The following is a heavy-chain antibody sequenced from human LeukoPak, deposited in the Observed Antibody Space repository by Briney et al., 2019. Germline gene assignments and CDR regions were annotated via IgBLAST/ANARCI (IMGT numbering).Heavy chain of an antibody. CDR1: GGSISSYY. V-gene: IGHV4-59*08. CDR3: ARHGQAHCSSTSCYAGGWFDP. CDR2: IYYSGST. Sequence: SETLSLTCTVSGGSISSYYWSWIRQPPGKGLEWIGYIYYSGSTNYNPSLKRRVTISVDTSKNQFSLKLSSVTAADTAVYYCARHGQAHCSSTSCYAGGWFDPWGQGTLLTVSS. J-gene: IGHJ5*02. D-gene: IGHD2-2*01.